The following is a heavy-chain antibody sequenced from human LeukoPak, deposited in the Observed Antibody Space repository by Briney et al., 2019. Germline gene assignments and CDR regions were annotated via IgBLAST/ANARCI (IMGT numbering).Heavy chain of an antibody. J-gene: IGHJ4*02. V-gene: IGHV3-7*01. CDR2: IKQDGSEK. CDR3: ARAYSGSYYGPPKY. D-gene: IGHD1-26*01. CDR1: GFTFSSYW. Sequence: GGSLRLSCAASGFTFSSYWMSWVRQAPGNGLEWVANIKQDGSEKYYVDSVKGRFTISRDNAKNSLYLQMNSLRAEDTAVYYCARAYSGSYYGPPKYWGQGTLVTVSS.